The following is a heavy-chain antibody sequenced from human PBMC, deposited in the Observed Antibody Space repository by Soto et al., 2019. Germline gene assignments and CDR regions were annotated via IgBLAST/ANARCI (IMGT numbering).Heavy chain of an antibody. CDR2: VYTNGSA. CDR3: AREGVAANVTWWFDH. CDR1: GGSISFYH. J-gene: IGHJ5*01. D-gene: IGHD6-13*01. Sequence: SATLSLTCTVSGGSISFYHWNWIRQPAGKRLEWIGRVYTNGSANYNPSLNSRATMSVDTSKDQFSLRLVSLTAADTAVYYCAREGVAANVTWWFDHWGQGALETVSS. V-gene: IGHV4-4*07.